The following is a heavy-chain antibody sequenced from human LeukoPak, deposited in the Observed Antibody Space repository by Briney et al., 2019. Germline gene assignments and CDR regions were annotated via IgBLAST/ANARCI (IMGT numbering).Heavy chain of an antibody. Sequence: PSETLSLTCIVSGGSISSGTYYWGWIRQPPGKGLEWIGSIYYSGSTYYNPSLKSRVTISVDTSKKQFSLKLSSVTAADTAVYYCARIDGAAFDIWGQGTMVTVSS. CDR2: IYYSGST. D-gene: IGHD1-26*01. CDR3: ARIDGAAFDI. CDR1: GGSISSGTYY. J-gene: IGHJ3*02. V-gene: IGHV4-39*07.